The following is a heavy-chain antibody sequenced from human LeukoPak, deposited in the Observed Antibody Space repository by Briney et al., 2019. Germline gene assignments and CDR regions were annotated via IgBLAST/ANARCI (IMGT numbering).Heavy chain of an antibody. Sequence: SETLSLTCTVSGGSISSSSYYWGWIRQPPGKGLEWIGSIYYSGSTYYNPSLKSRVTISVDTSKNQFSLKLSSVTAADTAVYYCARDPVGHWRYDSSPLFDYWGQGTLVTVSS. CDR1: GGSISSSSYY. CDR2: IYYSGST. D-gene: IGHD3-22*01. J-gene: IGHJ4*02. CDR3: ARDPVGHWRYDSSPLFDY. V-gene: IGHV4-39*07.